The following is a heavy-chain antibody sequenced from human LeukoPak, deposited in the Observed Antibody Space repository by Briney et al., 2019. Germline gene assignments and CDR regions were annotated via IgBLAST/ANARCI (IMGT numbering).Heavy chain of an antibody. CDR2: IYSGGST. D-gene: IGHD6-13*01. J-gene: IGHJ4*02. CDR1: GFTVSSNY. CDR3: ARATRIAAAEFFFDY. Sequence: GGSLRLSCAASGFTVSSNYMGWVRQAPGKGLEWVSVIYSGGSTYYADFVKGRFTISRDNSKNTLYLQMNSLRAEDTAIYYCARATRIAAAEFFFDYWGQGTLVTVSS. V-gene: IGHV3-53*01.